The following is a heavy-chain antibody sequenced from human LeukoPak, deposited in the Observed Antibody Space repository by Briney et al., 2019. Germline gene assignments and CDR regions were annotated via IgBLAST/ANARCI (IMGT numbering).Heavy chain of an antibody. D-gene: IGHD3-22*01. Sequence: SEKVSCKVSGYTLTELSMHWVRQAPGKGLEWMGGFDPEDGETIYAQKFQGRVTMTEDTSTDTAYMELSSLRSEDTAVYYCATVGRSIVVPTYYYYGMDVWGQGTTVTVSS. CDR1: GYTLTELS. J-gene: IGHJ6*02. CDR3: ATVGRSIVVPTYYYYGMDV. CDR2: FDPEDGET. V-gene: IGHV1-24*01.